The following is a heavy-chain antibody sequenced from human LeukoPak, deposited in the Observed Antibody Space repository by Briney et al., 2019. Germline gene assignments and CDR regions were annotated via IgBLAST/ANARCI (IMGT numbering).Heavy chain of an antibody. J-gene: IGHJ4*02. CDR3: ARRHSVWYRSDY. D-gene: IGHD6-19*01. CDR2: TSSSSSTI. Sequence: PVQPLDSPSVTSSSSSTIYYTDSVKGRFTISRDNAKNSLYLQMNSLRAEDTAVYYCARRHSVWYRSDYWGQGTLVTVSS. V-gene: IGHV3-48*01.